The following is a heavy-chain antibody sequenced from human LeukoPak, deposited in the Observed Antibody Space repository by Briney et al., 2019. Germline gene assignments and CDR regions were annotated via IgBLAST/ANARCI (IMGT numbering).Heavy chain of an antibody. Sequence: SETLSLTCAVSGGSISSSNWWSWVRQPPGKGLEWIGEIYHSGSTNYNPSLKSRVTISVDKSKNQFSLKLSSVTAADTAVYYCARATYYYDSSGYYYLTSWGQGTLVTVSS. CDR3: ARATYYYDSSGYYYLTS. V-gene: IGHV4-4*02. CDR1: GGSISSSNW. D-gene: IGHD3-22*01. CDR2: IYHSGST. J-gene: IGHJ4*02.